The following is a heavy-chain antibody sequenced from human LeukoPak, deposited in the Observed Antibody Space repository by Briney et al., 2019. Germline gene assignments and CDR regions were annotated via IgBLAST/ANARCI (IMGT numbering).Heavy chain of an antibody. V-gene: IGHV4-30-4*08. Sequence: SETLSLTCTVSGGSINNRDYSWSWIRQPPGKGLEWIGYIYYNGSTYYNPSLKSRVTISVDTSKNQFSLKLSSVTAEDTAVYFCARETYYDDVWGSQLTDAFDIWGQGTLVTVSS. D-gene: IGHD3-16*01. CDR1: GGSINNRDYS. J-gene: IGHJ3*02. CDR3: ARETYYDDVWGSQLTDAFDI. CDR2: IYYNGST.